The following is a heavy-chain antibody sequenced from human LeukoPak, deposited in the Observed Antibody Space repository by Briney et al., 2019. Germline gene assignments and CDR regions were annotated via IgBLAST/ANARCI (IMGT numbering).Heavy chain of an antibody. V-gene: IGHV3-23*01. CDR1: GFTLTSDA. CDR2: ISGSGGST. CDR3: AKGMNYYGSAYGMDV. Sequence: LPGRSLRLSCAPSGFTLTSDATSWVSQAPGKGRERGSAISGSGGSTYYTDSVKGRFTISRDISKNTLYLEMDSLRPEDTAVYYCAKGMNYYGSAYGMDVWGQGTTVTVSS. D-gene: IGHD3-10*01. J-gene: IGHJ6*02.